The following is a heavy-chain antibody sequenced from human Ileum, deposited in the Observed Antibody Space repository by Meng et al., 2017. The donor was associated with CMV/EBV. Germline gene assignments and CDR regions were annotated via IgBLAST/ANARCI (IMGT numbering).Heavy chain of an antibody. J-gene: IGHJ5*02. CDR1: GASITNDDYY. CDR2: IYYNGIT. CDR3: AKYSGPSRWFDP. D-gene: IGHD5-12*01. Sequence: QVQLQESGPGLVKPSQTLSLTRTVSGASITNDDYYWSWIRQPPGKGLEWIGYIYYNGITYYNPSLKSRIAILVDTSKSQFSLIVSSVTAADTAVYYCAKYSGPSRWFDPWGQGTLVTVSS. V-gene: IGHV4-30-4*01.